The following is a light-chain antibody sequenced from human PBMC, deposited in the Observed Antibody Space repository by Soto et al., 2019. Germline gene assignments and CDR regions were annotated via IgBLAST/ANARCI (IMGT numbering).Light chain of an antibody. CDR1: GSNIGRNT. CDR3: ATWDDSLNGYV. V-gene: IGLV1-44*01. J-gene: IGLJ1*01. CDR2: TNN. Sequence: QSVLAQPPSASGTPGQRITISCSGSGSNIGRNTVTWYQQLPGTAPKLLIYTNNQRPSGVPDRFSGSRSGTSASLAISGLQSGDGADYYCATWDDSLNGYVFGTGTKVTVL.